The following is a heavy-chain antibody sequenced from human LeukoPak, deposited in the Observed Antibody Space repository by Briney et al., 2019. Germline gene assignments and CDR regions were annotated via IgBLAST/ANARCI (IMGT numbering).Heavy chain of an antibody. D-gene: IGHD3-10*01. CDR2: IYYSGNT. J-gene: IGHJ6*03. V-gene: IGHV4-61*10. Sequence: PSETLSLTCTVSGGSISSGSYYWSWIRQPAGKGLEWIAYIYYSGNTNYNPSLKSRVTISVDTSKNQFSLKLSSVTAAGTAVYYCARDVRYYYGSGSYGDYYYYMDVWGKGTTVTISS. CDR1: GGSISSGSYY. CDR3: ARDVRYYYGSGSYGDYYYYMDV.